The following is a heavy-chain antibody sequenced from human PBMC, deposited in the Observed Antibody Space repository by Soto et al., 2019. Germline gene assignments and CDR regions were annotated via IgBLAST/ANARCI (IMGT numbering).Heavy chain of an antibody. CDR2: IYHSGST. D-gene: IGHD1-26*01. CDR1: GGSISSSNW. J-gene: IGHJ6*02. Sequence: SETLSLTCAVSGGSISSSNWWSWVRQPPGKGLEWIGEIYHSGSTNYNPSLKSRVTISVDKSKNQFSLRLSSVTAADTAVYYCAARGSYYAVYYYGMDVWGQGTTVTVSS. CDR3: AARGSYYAVYYYGMDV. V-gene: IGHV4-4*02.